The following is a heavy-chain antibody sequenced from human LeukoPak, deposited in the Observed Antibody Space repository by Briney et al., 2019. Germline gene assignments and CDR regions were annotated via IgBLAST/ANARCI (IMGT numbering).Heavy chain of an antibody. J-gene: IGHJ4*02. D-gene: IGHD6-13*01. CDR2: ISSGSSAI. CDR1: GFTFTTYS. CDR3: ARDGVPAANDY. V-gene: IGHV3-21*01. Sequence: GGSLRLSCAASGFTFTTYSMTWVRQAPGKGLEWVSIISSGSSAIFSADALKGRFTISRDDAKNSLYLQMNSLRAEDTAVYYCARDGVPAANDYWGQGTLVTVSS.